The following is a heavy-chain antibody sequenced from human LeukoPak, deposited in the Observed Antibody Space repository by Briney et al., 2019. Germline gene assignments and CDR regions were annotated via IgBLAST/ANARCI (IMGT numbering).Heavy chain of an antibody. CDR2: IKQDGSEK. Sequence: GGSLRLSCAASGFTFSSYWMSWVRQAPGNGLEWVANIKQDGSEKYYVDSVKGRFTISRDNAKNSLFLQMNSLRAEDTAVYYCARDHQRGYCSGGSCYPGRFSWFDPWGQGTLVTVSS. J-gene: IGHJ5*02. D-gene: IGHD2-15*01. CDR3: ARDHQRGYCSGGSCYPGRFSWFDP. CDR1: GFTFSSYW. V-gene: IGHV3-7*01.